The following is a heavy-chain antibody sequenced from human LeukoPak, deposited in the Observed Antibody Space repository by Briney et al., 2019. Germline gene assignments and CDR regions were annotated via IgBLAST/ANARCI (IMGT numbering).Heavy chain of an antibody. J-gene: IGHJ4*02. CDR2: IYYSGSN. Sequence: SQTLSLTCTVSGGSISSGDYYWSWIRQPPGKGLEWIGYIYYSGSNYYHPSLKSRVTISVDTSKNQFSLKLSSVTAADTAVYYCARGLTYYDILTGYYMYYFDYWGQGTLVTVSS. CDR1: GGSISSGDYY. D-gene: IGHD3-9*01. V-gene: IGHV4-30-4*01. CDR3: ARGLTYYDILTGYYMYYFDY.